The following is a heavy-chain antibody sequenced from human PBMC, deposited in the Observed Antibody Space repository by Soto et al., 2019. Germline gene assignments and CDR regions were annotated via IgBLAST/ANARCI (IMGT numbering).Heavy chain of an antibody. CDR2: IYYSGST. D-gene: IGHD3-9*01. CDR1: GASMSSNY. V-gene: IGHV4-59*01. Sequence: QVQLQESGPGLVKASETLSLTCTVFGASMSSNYWSWIRQPPGKGLEWIGNIYYSGSTNYNPSLKSRVTISVDTSKNQFSLRLSSVTAADTAMYYCAREAGVRYPFDPWGQGTLVTVSS. J-gene: IGHJ5*02. CDR3: AREAGVRYPFDP.